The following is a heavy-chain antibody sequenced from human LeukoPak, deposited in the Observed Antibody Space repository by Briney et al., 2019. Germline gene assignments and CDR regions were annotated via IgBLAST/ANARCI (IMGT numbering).Heavy chain of an antibody. Sequence: ASVKVSCKASGYTFTDYYLHWVRQAPGQGLEWMGWINPNSGDTNSAQKFQGRVTMTSDTSISTAYMGLSRLRSDDTAVYYCARVYSNSGYVTWLHPWGQGTLVTVSS. CDR1: GYTFTDYY. D-gene: IGHD3-22*01. J-gene: IGHJ5*02. CDR2: INPNSGDT. CDR3: ARVYSNSGYVTWLHP. V-gene: IGHV1-2*02.